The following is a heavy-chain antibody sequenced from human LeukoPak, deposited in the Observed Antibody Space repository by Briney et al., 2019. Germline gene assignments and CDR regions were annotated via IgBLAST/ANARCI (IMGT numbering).Heavy chain of an antibody. Sequence: GGSLRLSCAASGFTFSSYGMRWVRQAPGKGLEWVAVISYDGSNKYYADSVKGRFTISRDNSKNTLYLQMNSLRAEDTAVYYCAKDLRYYGSGSYLGFDYWGQGTLVTVSS. J-gene: IGHJ4*02. CDR3: AKDLRYYGSGSYLGFDY. CDR2: ISYDGSNK. V-gene: IGHV3-30*18. D-gene: IGHD3-10*01. CDR1: GFTFSSYG.